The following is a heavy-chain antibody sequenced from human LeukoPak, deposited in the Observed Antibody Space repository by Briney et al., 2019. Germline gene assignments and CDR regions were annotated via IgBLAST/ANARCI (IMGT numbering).Heavy chain of an antibody. CDR3: ARGKTNFDY. V-gene: IGHV4-34*01. Sequence: SETLSLTCAVYAESFSDYYWSWIRQPPGKGLEWIGEINHSGSTNYNPSLKSRVTISVDTSKNQFSLKLSSVTAADTAVYYCARGKTNFDYWGQGTLVTVSS. CDR2: INHSGST. J-gene: IGHJ4*02. CDR1: AESFSDYY.